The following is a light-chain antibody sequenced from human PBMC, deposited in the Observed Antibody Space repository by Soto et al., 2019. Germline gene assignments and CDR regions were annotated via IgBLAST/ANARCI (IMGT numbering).Light chain of an antibody. J-gene: IGLJ1*01. CDR1: SSDVGGYNY. V-gene: IGLV2-14*01. CDR3: SSYTSSSTGV. CDR2: EVS. Sequence: QSVLTQPASVSGSPGQSTTISCTGTSSDVGGYNYVSWYQQHPGKAPKLMIYEVSNRPSGVSNRFSGSKSGNTASLTISGLQAEDEADYYCSSYTSSSTGVFGTGTKVTVL.